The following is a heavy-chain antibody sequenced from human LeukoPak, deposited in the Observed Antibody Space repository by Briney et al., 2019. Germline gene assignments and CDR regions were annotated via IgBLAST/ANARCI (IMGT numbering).Heavy chain of an antibody. Sequence: GGSLRLSCAASGFTFSTYAMSWVRQAPGKGLEWVSCISASYGSTYYADSVKGRFTISRDNSKNTLYLQMNSLRPEDTAVYYCAKGYYYDPVDAFDVWGQGTMVSVSS. CDR2: ISASYGST. V-gene: IGHV3-23*01. D-gene: IGHD3-22*01. CDR3: AKGYYYDPVDAFDV. CDR1: GFTFSTYA. J-gene: IGHJ3*01.